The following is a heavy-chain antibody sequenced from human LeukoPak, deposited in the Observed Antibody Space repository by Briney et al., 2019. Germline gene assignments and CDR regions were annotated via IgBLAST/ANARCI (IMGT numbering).Heavy chain of an antibody. CDR2: ISSSSSYI. D-gene: IGHD2-2*01. CDR1: GFTFSSYS. CDR3: ARDLSQPRGFDP. J-gene: IGHJ5*02. Sequence: KAGRSLRLSCAASGFTFSSYSMNWVRQAPGKGLEWVSSISSSSSYIYYADSVKGRFTISRDNAKNSLYLQMNSLRAEDTAVYYCARDLSQPRGFDPWGQGTLVTVSS. V-gene: IGHV3-21*01.